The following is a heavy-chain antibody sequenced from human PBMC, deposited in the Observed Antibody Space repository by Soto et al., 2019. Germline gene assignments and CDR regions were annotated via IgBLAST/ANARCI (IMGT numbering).Heavy chain of an antibody. CDR1: GFTVSGKKY. CDR2: LYDLDGT. CDR3: ATWHLQEHAYDI. J-gene: IGHJ3*02. D-gene: IGHD1-1*01. Sequence: GGSLRLSCAAFGFTVSGKKYVAWVRQAPGKGLEWVSALYDLDGTYYADSVKGRFTTSSDSSRTTVYLQMNSLRPDDTAVYSCATWHLQEHAYDIWGQGTMVT. V-gene: IGHV3-53*01.